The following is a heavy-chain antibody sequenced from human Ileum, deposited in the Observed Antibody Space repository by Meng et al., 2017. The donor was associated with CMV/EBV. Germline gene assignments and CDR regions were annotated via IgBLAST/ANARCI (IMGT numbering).Heavy chain of an antibody. V-gene: IGHV3-15*01. CDR1: GFTFSNAW. Sequence: GEFLKISCAASGFTFSNAWMSWVRQAPGKGLEWVGRIKSKTDGGTTDYAAPVKGRFTISRDDSKNTLYLQMNSLKTEDTAVYYCTSVGYCSSTSCYTVDYWGQGTLVTVSS. J-gene: IGHJ4*02. D-gene: IGHD2-2*02. CDR3: TSVGYCSSTSCYTVDY. CDR2: IKSKTDGGTT.